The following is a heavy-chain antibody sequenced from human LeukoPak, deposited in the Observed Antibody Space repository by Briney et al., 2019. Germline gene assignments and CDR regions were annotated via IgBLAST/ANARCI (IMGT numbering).Heavy chain of an antibody. CDR3: AKDLPAAYFDY. V-gene: IGHV3-30*02. Sequence: PGGSLRPSCAASGFTFSNYGMHWVRQAPGKGLEWVAFVRSDGGIKYYADSVKGRFTISRDNSRTTVYLQMNSLRAEDTAVYHCAKDLPAAYFDYWGQGTLVTVSS. CDR2: VRSDGGIK. D-gene: IGHD2-2*01. CDR1: GFTFSNYG. J-gene: IGHJ4*02.